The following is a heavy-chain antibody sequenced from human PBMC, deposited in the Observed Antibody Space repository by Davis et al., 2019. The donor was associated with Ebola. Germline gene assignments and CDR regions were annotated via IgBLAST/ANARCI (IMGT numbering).Heavy chain of an antibody. V-gene: IGHV1-18*01. D-gene: IGHD2-21*01. CDR2: ISAYNGNT. CDR3: AQEGESTFLFDY. CDR1: GYTFTSYG. Sequence: AASVKVSCKASGYTFTSYGISWVRQAPGQGLEWMGWISAYNGNTNYAQKFQGRVTMTRDTSTSTDYMELSSLTSEDTAVYYCAQEGESTFLFDYWGQGTLVSVSS. J-gene: IGHJ4*02.